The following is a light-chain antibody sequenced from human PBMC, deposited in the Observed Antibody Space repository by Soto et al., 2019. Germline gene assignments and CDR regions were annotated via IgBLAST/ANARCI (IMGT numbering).Light chain of an antibody. CDR2: VAS. V-gene: IGKV1-5*01. CDR3: QQYNSYPWT. CDR1: QSISSR. Sequence: DIQMTQSPSTLSASVGDRVTITCRASQSISSRLTWYQQKPGKAPQLLIYVASSLKSGVPSRFSGSGSGTEFTLTVSSLQPDDFATYYCQQYNSYPWTFGQGTKVEIK. J-gene: IGKJ1*01.